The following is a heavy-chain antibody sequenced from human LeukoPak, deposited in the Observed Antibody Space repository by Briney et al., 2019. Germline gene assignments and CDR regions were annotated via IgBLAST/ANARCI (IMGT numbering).Heavy chain of an antibody. Sequence: GGSLRLSCAASGFTFSDYYMSWIRQAPGKGLEWVSYISSSGSTIYYADSVKGRFTISRDNAKDSLYLQMNSLRAEDTAVYYCARFVSQDAFDIWGQGTMVTVSS. V-gene: IGHV3-11*04. CDR2: ISSSGSTI. CDR3: ARFVSQDAFDI. J-gene: IGHJ3*02. CDR1: GFTFSDYY.